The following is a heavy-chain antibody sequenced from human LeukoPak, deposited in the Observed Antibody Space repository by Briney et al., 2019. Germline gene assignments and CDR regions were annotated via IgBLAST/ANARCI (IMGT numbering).Heavy chain of an antibody. CDR1: GGSISSSY. V-gene: IGHV4-59*01. CDR2: IYYSGSS. D-gene: IGHD3-22*01. Sequence: SETLSLTCTVSGGSISSSYWSWIRQPPGKELEWIGSIYYSGSSNYNPSLRSRVTISVDTSKNQFSMKLSSVTAADTAVYYCARGPFYDTSSYPLDYWGQGTLVTVSS. J-gene: IGHJ4*02. CDR3: ARGPFYDTSSYPLDY.